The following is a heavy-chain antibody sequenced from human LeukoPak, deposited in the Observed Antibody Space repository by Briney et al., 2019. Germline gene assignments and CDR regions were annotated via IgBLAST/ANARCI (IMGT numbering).Heavy chain of an antibody. CDR1: GFPFTTYW. Sequence: GGSLGLSCVTSGFPFTTYWIHWIRQAPGKGLEWVSRLSSDGSRSTYADSVKGRFIISRDNAKKTVYLQMNSLRVEDTAFYFCARFAAYEYHFDYWGRGALVTVSS. CDR3: ARFAAYEYHFDY. V-gene: IGHV3-74*03. CDR2: LSSDGSRS. D-gene: IGHD5-12*01. J-gene: IGHJ4*02.